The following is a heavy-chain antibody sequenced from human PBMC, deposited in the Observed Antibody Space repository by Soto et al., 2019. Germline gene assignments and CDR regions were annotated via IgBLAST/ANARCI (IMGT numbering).Heavy chain of an antibody. CDR2: IYYSGST. CDR3: ARHRAFCSGKSCALGYYYYVDV. J-gene: IGHJ6*03. V-gene: IGHV4-59*08. CDR1: GGSISSYY. D-gene: IGHD2-2*01. Sequence: QVQLQESGPGLMKPSETLSLTCTVSGGSISSYYWSWIRQPPGKGLEWIGYIYYSGSTTYNPSLKSRVTISADTSKNQLSLNLSSVTAADTALYYCARHRAFCSGKSCALGYYYYVDVWGIGTTVTVSS.